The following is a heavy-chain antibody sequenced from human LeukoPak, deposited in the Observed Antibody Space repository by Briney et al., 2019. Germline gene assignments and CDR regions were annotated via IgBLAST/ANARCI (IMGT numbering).Heavy chain of an antibody. J-gene: IGHJ4*02. Sequence: PSQTLSLTCTVSGGSISSGGYYWSWIRQPPGKGLEWIGYIYHSGSTYYNPSLKSRVTISVDRSKNQFSLKLSSVTAADTAVYYCARVGSSSLWALDYWGQGTLVTVSS. V-gene: IGHV4-30-2*01. CDR3: ARVGSSSLWALDY. CDR2: IYHSGST. D-gene: IGHD6-6*01. CDR1: GGSISSGGYY.